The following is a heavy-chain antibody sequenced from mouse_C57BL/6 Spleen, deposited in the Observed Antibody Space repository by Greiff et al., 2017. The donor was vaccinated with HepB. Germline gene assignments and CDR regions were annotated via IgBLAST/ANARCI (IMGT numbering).Heavy chain of an antibody. J-gene: IGHJ3*01. V-gene: IGHV5-4*01. Sequence: EVKLQESGGGLVKPGGSLKLSCAASGFTFSSYAMSWVRQTPEKRLEWVATISDGGSYTYYPDNVKGRFTISRDNAKNNLYLQMSHLKSEDTAMYYCARDPIYYDYDGTFAYWGQGTLVTVSA. CDR1: GFTFSSYA. CDR2: ISDGGSYT. D-gene: IGHD2-4*01. CDR3: ARDPIYYDYDGTFAY.